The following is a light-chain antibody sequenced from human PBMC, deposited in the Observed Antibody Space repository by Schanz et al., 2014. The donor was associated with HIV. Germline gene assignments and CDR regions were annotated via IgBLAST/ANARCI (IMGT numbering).Light chain of an antibody. CDR2: GAS. J-gene: IGKJ1*01. Sequence: EIVLTQSPATLSVSPGERATLSCRASQSVGTILAWSQQKPGQAPRLLIYGASSRATGIPDRFSGSGSGTDFTLTIARLEPEDFAVYYCQQYDTSPPWTFGQGTRVDIK. CDR1: QSVGTI. V-gene: IGKV3-20*01. CDR3: QQYDTSPPWT.